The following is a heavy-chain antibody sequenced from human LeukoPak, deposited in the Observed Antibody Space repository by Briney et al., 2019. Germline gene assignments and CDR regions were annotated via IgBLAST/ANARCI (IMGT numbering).Heavy chain of an antibody. Sequence: GGSLRLSCAASGFSFDDYPTHWVRQASGKGLQWVSSISWNGASIGYAGSVKGRFTVSRDNAKDSLYLQMSSLRPDDTALYYCAKGGRISAAVDFWGQGTLVTVSS. D-gene: IGHD6-13*01. V-gene: IGHV3-9*01. CDR1: GFSFDDYP. J-gene: IGHJ4*02. CDR3: AKGGRISAAVDF. CDR2: ISWNGASI.